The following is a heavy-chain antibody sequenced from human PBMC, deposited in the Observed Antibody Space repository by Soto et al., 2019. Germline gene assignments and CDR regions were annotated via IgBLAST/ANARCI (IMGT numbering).Heavy chain of an antibody. Sequence: GASVKVSCKGSGYTFTGHYMHWVRQAPGQGLEWMGWINPNSVGTNYAQKFQGRVTMTRDTSISTAYMELSRLRSDDTAVYYCAREPMVRAAHGFDIWGQGAMVTVSS. CDR2: INPNSVGT. CDR3: AREPMVRAAHGFDI. J-gene: IGHJ3*02. CDR1: GYTFTGHY. D-gene: IGHD3-10*01. V-gene: IGHV1-2*02.